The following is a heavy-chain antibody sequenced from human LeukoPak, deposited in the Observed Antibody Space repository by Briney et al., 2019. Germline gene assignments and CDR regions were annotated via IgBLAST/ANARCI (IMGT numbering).Heavy chain of an antibody. CDR3: ARLENYYYYGMDV. V-gene: IGHV3-53*04. J-gene: IGHJ6*02. CDR2: IYSGGST. CDR1: GFTFSSYW. Sequence: GGSLRLSCAASGFTFSSYWMSWVRQAPGKGLEWVSVIYSGGSTYYADSVKGRFTISRHNSKNTLYLQMNSLRAEDTAVYYCARLENYYYYGMDVWGQGTTVTVSS.